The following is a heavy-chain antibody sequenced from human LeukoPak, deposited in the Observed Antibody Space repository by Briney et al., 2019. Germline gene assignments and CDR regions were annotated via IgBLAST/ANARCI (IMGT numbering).Heavy chain of an antibody. D-gene: IGHD3-10*01. CDR3: ARDGIQGVVSTERRNYFYYYMDV. CDR1: GYTFTSHG. V-gene: IGHV1-18*01. Sequence: ASVKVSCKASGYTFTSHGISWVRQAAGRGLEWMGWISAYTGNTDLAQNFQGRITMTTDTSTSTAYMELRRLRSDDTAIYYCARDGIQGVVSTERRNYFYYYMDVWGKGTTVTVSS. CDR2: ISAYTGNT. J-gene: IGHJ6*03.